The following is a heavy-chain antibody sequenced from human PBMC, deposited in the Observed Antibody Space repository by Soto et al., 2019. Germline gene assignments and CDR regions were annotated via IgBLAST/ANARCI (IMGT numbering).Heavy chain of an antibody. CDR2: IIPILGTA. Sequence: SVKVSCKASGGTFSSYAISWVRQAPGQGLEWMGGIIPILGTANYAQKFQGRVTITADESTSTAYMELSSLRSEDTAVYYCAPDYSNYDWFDPWGQGTLVTVSS. CDR1: GGTFSSYA. V-gene: IGHV1-69*13. D-gene: IGHD4-4*01. CDR3: APDYSNYDWFDP. J-gene: IGHJ5*02.